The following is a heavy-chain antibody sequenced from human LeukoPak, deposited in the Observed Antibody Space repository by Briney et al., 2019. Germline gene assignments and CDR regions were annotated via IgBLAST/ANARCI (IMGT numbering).Heavy chain of an antibody. V-gene: IGHV4-39*01. CDR3: ARAWAGGSYYFDY. J-gene: IGHJ4*02. D-gene: IGHD3-16*01. Sequence: PSETLSLTCTVSAGFVSNSNYYWGWIRQPPGKGLEWIGSIYYSGSTYYNPSLESRVTISVDTSKNQFSLKLSSVTAADTAVYYCARAWAGGSYYFDYWGQGTLVTVSS. CDR2: IYYSGST. CDR1: AGFVSNSNYY.